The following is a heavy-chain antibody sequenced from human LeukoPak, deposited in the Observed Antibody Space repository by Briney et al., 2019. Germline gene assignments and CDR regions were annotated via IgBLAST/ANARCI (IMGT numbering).Heavy chain of an antibody. Sequence: GGSLRLSCAASGFTVSSNYMSWVRQAPGKGLEWVAFIRSKSYGGTSEYAASVRGRFTVSRDDSKSIAYLQMESLKTEDTAVYYCSRDFWRFGLDFWGQGTPVTVSS. V-gene: IGHV3-49*04. CDR1: GFTVSSNY. CDR3: SRDFWRFGLDF. D-gene: IGHD3-10*01. J-gene: IGHJ4*02. CDR2: IRSKSYGGTS.